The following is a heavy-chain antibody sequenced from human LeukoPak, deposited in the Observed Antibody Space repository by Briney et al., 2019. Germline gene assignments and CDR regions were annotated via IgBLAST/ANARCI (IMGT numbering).Heavy chain of an antibody. CDR3: ARDGELYYYDSSGYYDY. D-gene: IGHD3-22*01. CDR2: IYSDGSST. CDR1: RFTFNIYW. Sequence: GGPLRLSCAPSRFTFNIYWMHGVRHAPGRGGVGVSRIYSDGSSTSYADSVKGRFTISRDNAKNTLYLQMNSLRAEDTAVYYCARDGELYYYDSSGYYDYWGQGTLVTVSS. J-gene: IGHJ4*02. V-gene: IGHV3-74*01.